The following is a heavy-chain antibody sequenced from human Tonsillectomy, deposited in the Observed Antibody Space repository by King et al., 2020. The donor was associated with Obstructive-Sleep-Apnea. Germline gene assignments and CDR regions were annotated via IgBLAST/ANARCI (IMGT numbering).Heavy chain of an antibody. D-gene: IGHD3-3*01. J-gene: IGHJ4*02. CDR3: SIFGVINYYFDY. CDR2: IRSKTYSGTT. Sequence: QLVQSGGGLVQPGRSLRLSCTASGITFGDYAMSWSRQAPGKGLEWVGFIRSKTYSGTTEYAASVKGRFAISRDGSKSIAYLQMNSQKTEDTAVYYCSIFGVINYYFDYWGQGTLVTVSS. V-gene: IGHV3-49*01. CDR1: GITFGDYA.